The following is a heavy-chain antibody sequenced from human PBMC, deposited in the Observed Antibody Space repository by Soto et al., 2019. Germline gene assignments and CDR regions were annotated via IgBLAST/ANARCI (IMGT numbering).Heavy chain of an antibody. CDR3: ARVGWLSQKYGMDV. CDR1: GFTFSSYA. CDR2: ISGSGGST. J-gene: IGHJ6*02. Sequence: PGGSLILSCAASGFTFSSYAMSWVRQAPGKGLEWVSAISGSGGSTYYADSVKGRFTISRDNSKNTLYLQMNSLRAEDTAVYYCARVGWLSQKYGMDVWGQGTTVTVSS. V-gene: IGHV3-23*01. D-gene: IGHD5-12*01.